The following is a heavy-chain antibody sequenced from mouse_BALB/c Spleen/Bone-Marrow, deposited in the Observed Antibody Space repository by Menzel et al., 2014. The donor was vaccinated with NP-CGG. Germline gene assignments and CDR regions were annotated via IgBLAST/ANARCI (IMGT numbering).Heavy chain of an antibody. CDR2: IRSKANNHAT. Sequence: EVKVEESGGGLVQPGGSMELSCAASGFTFSDAWMDWVRQSPEKGLEWVAEIRSKANNHATYYAESVKERFTISRDDSKSSVKLQMNSLRDEDSGVYCRRGYAMDYWGQGTSVTVSS. J-gene: IGHJ4*01. V-gene: IGHV6-6*01. CDR1: GFTFSDAW. CDR3: RGYAMDY.